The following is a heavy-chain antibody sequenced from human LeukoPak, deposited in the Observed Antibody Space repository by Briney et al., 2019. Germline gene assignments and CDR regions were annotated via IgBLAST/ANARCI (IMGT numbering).Heavy chain of an antibody. CDR3: ARLSVPYYYGSGSYYQYNWFDP. CDR1: GGPISSYY. J-gene: IGHJ5*02. Sequence: SETLSLTCTVSGGPISSYYWSWIRQPPGKGLEWIGYIYTSGSTNYNPSLKSRVTISVDTSKNQFSLKLSSVTAADTAVYYCARLSVPYYYGSGSYYQYNWFDPWGQGTLVTVSS. CDR2: IYTSGST. V-gene: IGHV4-4*09. D-gene: IGHD3-10*01.